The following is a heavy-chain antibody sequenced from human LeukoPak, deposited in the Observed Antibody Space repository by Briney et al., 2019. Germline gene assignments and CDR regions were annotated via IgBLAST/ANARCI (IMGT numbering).Heavy chain of an antibody. CDR3: ARAGYSSGRIDY. D-gene: IGHD3-10*01. J-gene: IGHJ4*02. CDR2: INYSGTT. V-gene: IGHV4-31*03. CDR1: GGSVSNGGYY. Sequence: SETLSLTCTVSGGSVSNGGYYWTWIRQLPEKGLEWIGYINYSGTTHYHPSLRSRATISLHTSQNQFSLNLRSVTAADTAVYYCARAGYSSGRIDYWGQGTQVTVSS.